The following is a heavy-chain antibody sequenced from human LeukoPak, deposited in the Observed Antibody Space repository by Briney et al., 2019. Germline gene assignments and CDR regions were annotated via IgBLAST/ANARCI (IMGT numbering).Heavy chain of an antibody. CDR3: AKDGGYCSSTSCYLYYMDV. V-gene: IGHV3-23*01. J-gene: IGHJ6*03. Sequence: GGSLRLSCAASGFTFSSYAMSWVRQAPGKGLEWVSAISGSGGSTYYADSVKGRFTISRDNSKNTLYLQMNSLRAEDTAVDYCAKDGGYCSSTSCYLYYMDVWGKGTTVTVSS. D-gene: IGHD2-2*01. CDR2: ISGSGGST. CDR1: GFTFSSYA.